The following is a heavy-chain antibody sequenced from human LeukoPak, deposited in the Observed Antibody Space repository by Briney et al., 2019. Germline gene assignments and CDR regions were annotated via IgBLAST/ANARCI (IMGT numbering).Heavy chain of an antibody. V-gene: IGHV1-69*04. J-gene: IGHJ6*02. CDR3: ARDHPFGVVSLPVEDYYYGMDV. CDR2: IIPILGIA. CDR1: GGTFSSYA. D-gene: IGHD3-3*01. Sequence: GASVKVSCKASGGTFSSYAISWVRPAPGQGLEWMGRIIPILGIANYAQKFQGRVTITADKSTSTAYMELSSLRSEDTAVYYCARDHPFGVVSLPVEDYYYGMDVWGQGTTVTVSS.